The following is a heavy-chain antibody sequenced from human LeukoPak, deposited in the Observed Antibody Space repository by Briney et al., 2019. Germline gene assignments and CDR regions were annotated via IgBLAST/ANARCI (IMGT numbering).Heavy chain of an antibody. CDR3: ARGRVTMVRGVYYYYYYMDV. D-gene: IGHD3-10*01. CDR2: INHSGST. Sequence: KASETLSLTCAVYGGSFSGHYWSWIRQPPGKGLEWIGEINHSGSTNYNPSLKSRVTISVDTSKNQFSLKLSSVTAADTAVYYCARGRVTMVRGVYYYYYYMDVWGKGTTVTVSS. CDR1: GGSFSGHY. V-gene: IGHV4-34*01. J-gene: IGHJ6*03.